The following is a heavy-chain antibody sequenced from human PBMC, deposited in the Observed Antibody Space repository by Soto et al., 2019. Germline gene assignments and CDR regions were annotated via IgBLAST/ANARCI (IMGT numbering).Heavy chain of an antibody. D-gene: IGHD3-3*01. CDR2: INPSGGST. CDR3: ARARSITIFGVVIMSPFDP. J-gene: IGHJ5*02. CDR1: GYTFTSYY. V-gene: IGHV1-46*01. Sequence: ASVKVSCKASGYTFTSYYMHWVRQAPGQGLEWMGIINPSGGSTSYAQKFQGRVTMTRDTSTSTVYMELSSLRSEDTAVYYCARARSITIFGVVIMSPFDPWGQGTLVTVSS.